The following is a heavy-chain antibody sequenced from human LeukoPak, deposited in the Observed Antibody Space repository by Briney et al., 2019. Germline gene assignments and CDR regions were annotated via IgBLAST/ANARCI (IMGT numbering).Heavy chain of an antibody. J-gene: IGHJ4*02. V-gene: IGHV3-23*01. Sequence: PGGSLRLSCAASGFTFSSYAMSWVRQAPGKGLEWVSAISGSGGSTYYADSVKGRFTISRDNSKNTLYLQMNSLRAEDTAVYYCAKEGDIVVVPAASFFFDYWGQGTLVTVSS. D-gene: IGHD2-2*01. CDR3: AKEGDIVVVPAASFFFDY. CDR2: ISGSGGST. CDR1: GFTFSSYA.